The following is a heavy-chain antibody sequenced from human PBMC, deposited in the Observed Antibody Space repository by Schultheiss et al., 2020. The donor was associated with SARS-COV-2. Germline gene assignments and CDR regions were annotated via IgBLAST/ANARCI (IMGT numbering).Heavy chain of an antibody. D-gene: IGHD2-21*02. J-gene: IGHJ6*02. CDR3: ARDRNDFPYYGMNV. CDR1: GFTFSSYA. V-gene: IGHV3-30-3*01. CDR2: ISYDESSQ. Sequence: GGSLRLSCVASGFTFSSYAMHWVRQAPVKGLEWVAVISYDESSQYYADSVKGRFTISRDISKDTLYLQMSSLRVEDTAVYYCARDRNDFPYYGMNVWGQGTTVTVSS.